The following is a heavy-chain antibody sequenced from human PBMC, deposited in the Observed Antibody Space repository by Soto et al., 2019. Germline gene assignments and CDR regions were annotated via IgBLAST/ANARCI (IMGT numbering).Heavy chain of an antibody. CDR2: IIPIFGTA. CDR1: GGTFSSYA. V-gene: IGHV1-69*13. J-gene: IGHJ6*02. CDR3: ARLYYYDRSRDYYYGMDV. D-gene: IGHD3-22*01. Sequence: SVKVSCKASGGTFSSYAISWVRQAPGQGLEWMGGIIPIFGTANYAQKFQGRVTITADESTSTAYMELSSLRSEDTAVYYCARLYYYDRSRDYYYGMDVWGQGTTVTVYS.